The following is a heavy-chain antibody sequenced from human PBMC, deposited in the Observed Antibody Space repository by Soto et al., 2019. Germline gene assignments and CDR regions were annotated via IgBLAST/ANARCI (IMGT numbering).Heavy chain of an antibody. Sequence: QLQLQESGSGLVKPSQTLSLTCAVSGGSISSGGYSWSWIRQPPGKGLEWIGYIYHSGSTYYNPSLKSPVTISVDRSKNQFSMKLSSVTAADTAVYYCARRRGFPYYYGMDVCGQGTKVTVSS. CDR3: ARRRGFPYYYGMDV. J-gene: IGHJ6*02. CDR2: IYHSGST. CDR1: GGSISSGGYS. V-gene: IGHV4-30-2*01. D-gene: IGHD5-12*01.